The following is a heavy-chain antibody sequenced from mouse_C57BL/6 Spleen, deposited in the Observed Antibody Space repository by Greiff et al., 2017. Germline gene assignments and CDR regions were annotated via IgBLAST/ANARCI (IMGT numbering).Heavy chain of an antibody. V-gene: IGHV1-55*01. CDR3: ARGITTVAIFDY. J-gene: IGHJ2*01. CDR1: GYTFTSYW. CDR2: IYPGSGST. D-gene: IGHD1-1*01. Sequence: QVQLQQPGAELVKPGASVTMSCKASGYTFTSYWITWVKQRPGQGLEWIGDIYPGSGSTNYNEKFKSKATLTVDTSSSTAYMQLSSLTSEDSAVYYCARGITTVAIFDYWGQGTTLTVSS.